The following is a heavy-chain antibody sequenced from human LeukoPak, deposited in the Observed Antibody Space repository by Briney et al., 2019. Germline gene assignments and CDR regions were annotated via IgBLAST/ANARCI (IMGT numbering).Heavy chain of an antibody. CDR3: ARDGVAGSSDAFDI. D-gene: IGHD6-19*01. CDR2: IDPYSGGT. CDR1: GYTFIGYY. J-gene: IGHJ3*02. V-gene: IGHV1-2*02. Sequence: ASVKVSCKASGYTFIGYYMHWGRQAPGQGLEWMGWIDPYSGGTHFAQRFQGRVSMTLDTSISTAYMELTRLTSDDTAVYYCARDGVAGSSDAFDIWGQGTMVTVSA.